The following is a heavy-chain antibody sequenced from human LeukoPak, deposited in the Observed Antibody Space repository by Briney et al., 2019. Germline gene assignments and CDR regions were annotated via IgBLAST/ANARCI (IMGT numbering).Heavy chain of an antibody. V-gene: IGHV3-21*01. Sequence: PGGSLRLSCAASGFTFSSYAMSWVRQAPGKGLEWVSSISSSSSYIYYADSVKGRFTISRDNAKNSLYLQMNSLRAEDTAVYYCARGLGGRGGYWGQGTLVTVSS. CDR3: ARGLGGRGGY. CDR1: GFTFSSYA. J-gene: IGHJ4*02. D-gene: IGHD1-26*01. CDR2: ISSSSSYI.